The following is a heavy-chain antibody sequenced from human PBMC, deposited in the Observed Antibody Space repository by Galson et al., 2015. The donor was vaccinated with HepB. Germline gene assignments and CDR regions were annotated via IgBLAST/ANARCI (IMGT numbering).Heavy chain of an antibody. Sequence: QSGAEVKKPGESLKISCKGFGYSFTRHWIGWVRQMPGKGLEWMGIIYPGDSDTRYSPSFQGQVGISADRSISTAYLQWSSLKASDTAMYYCARLTPMVRGVANAFDIWGQGTMVTVSS. CDR3: ARLTPMVRGVANAFDI. V-gene: IGHV5-51*01. J-gene: IGHJ3*02. CDR2: IYPGDSDT. D-gene: IGHD3-10*01. CDR1: GYSFTRHW.